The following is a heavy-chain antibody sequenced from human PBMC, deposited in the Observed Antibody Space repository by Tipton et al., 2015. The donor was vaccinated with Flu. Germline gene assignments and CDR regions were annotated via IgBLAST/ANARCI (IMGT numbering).Heavy chain of an antibody. D-gene: IGHD3-3*01. V-gene: IGHV4-34*01. CDR3: ARKDDFWFHIWKGGWLDP. Sequence: TLSLTCAVYGGSFSGYYWSWIRQTQGKGLEWIGEINHSGNTNNNPSLKSRVTISVDTSKNQFSLKLSSVTAADTAVYYCARKDDFWFHIWKGGWLDPRGQGTLVTVS. CDR1: GGSFSGYY. CDR2: INHSGNT. J-gene: IGHJ5*02.